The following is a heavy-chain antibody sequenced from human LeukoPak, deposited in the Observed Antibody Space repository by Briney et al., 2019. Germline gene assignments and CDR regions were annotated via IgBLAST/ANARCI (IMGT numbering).Heavy chain of an antibody. CDR2: INPSGGST. Sequence: GSSVKVSCKASGYTFTSYYMHWVRQAPGQGLEWMGIINPSGGSTSYAQKFQGRVTMTRDTSTSTVYMELSSLRSEDTAVYYCARDIRFPDWFDPWGQGTLVTVSS. V-gene: IGHV1-46*01. J-gene: IGHJ5*02. D-gene: IGHD2-21*01. CDR3: ARDIRFPDWFDP. CDR1: GYTFTSYY.